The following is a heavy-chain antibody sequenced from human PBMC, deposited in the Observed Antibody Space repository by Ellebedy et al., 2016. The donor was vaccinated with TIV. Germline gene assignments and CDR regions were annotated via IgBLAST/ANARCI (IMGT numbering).Heavy chain of an antibody. J-gene: IGHJ4*02. Sequence: SETLSLXCAVYGGSFSGYYWSWIRQPPGKGLEWIGEINHSGSTNYNPSLKSRVTISVDTSKNQFSLKLSSVTAADTAVYYCARNWAHQTFDYWGQGTLVTVSS. D-gene: IGHD3-16*01. CDR2: INHSGST. CDR1: GGSFSGYY. V-gene: IGHV4-34*01. CDR3: ARNWAHQTFDY.